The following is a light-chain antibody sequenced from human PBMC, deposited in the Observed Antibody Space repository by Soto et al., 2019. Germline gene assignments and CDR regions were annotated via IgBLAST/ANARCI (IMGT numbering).Light chain of an antibody. Sequence: EIVLTQSPATLSLSPGERVTLSCRASQSFSSYLAWYQQKPGQAPRLLIYDASKRATGIPARFSGRGSRTEFTLTISSLEPEDFAVYYCQQRSNWPPVITLGQGTRLEIK. CDR1: QSFSSY. CDR3: QQRSNWPPVIT. J-gene: IGKJ5*01. CDR2: DAS. V-gene: IGKV3-11*01.